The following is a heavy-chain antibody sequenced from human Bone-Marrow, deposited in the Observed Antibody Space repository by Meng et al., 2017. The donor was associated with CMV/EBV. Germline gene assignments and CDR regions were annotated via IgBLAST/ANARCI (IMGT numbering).Heavy chain of an antibody. D-gene: IGHD3-22*01. J-gene: IGHJ4*02. CDR1: GFTFRGYV. CDR2: VSNDGSNK. CDR3: AREGASSGYFGYFDY. V-gene: IGHV3-30*09. Sequence: SLKISCVGSGFTFRGYVMHWVRQAPGKGLEWVAGVSNDGSNKHIADSVKGRIAISRDNSKNTLYLQMESLRTEDTAVYYCAREGASSGYFGYFDYWGQGTLVTVSS.